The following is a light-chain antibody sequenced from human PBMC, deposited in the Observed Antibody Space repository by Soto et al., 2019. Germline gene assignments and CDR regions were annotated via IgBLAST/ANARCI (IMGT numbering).Light chain of an antibody. Sequence: QSALTQPASVSGSPGQSIPISCTGTSNDVGGYDYVSWYQQHPGKAPKLLIYEVVNRPSGVSTRFSGSKSGNTASLTISGLQAEDEADYYCSSYTASSILVFGGGTQLTVL. CDR3: SSYTASSILV. CDR2: EVV. J-gene: IGLJ2*01. CDR1: SNDVGGYDY. V-gene: IGLV2-14*01.